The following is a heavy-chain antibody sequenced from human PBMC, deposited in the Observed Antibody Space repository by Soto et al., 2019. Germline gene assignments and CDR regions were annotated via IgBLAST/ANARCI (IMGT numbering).Heavy chain of an antibody. CDR2: ISHGGSP. CDR1: GGSVSSGVFS. Sequence: SETLSLTCAVSGGSVSSGVFSWNWIRQPPGQGLEWIGYISHGGSPHYTPSLRSRVSISVDRSTNVISLNLTSMTPADTAVYFCARGHYDYAMDVWGQGTTVTAP. J-gene: IGHJ6*02. V-gene: IGHV4-30-2*01. CDR3: ARGHYDYAMDV.